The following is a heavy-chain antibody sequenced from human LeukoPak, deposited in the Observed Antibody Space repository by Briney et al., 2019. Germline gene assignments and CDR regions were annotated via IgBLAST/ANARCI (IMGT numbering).Heavy chain of an antibody. Sequence: SGTLSLTCAVYGGSFSGYYWSWLRQPPGKGLEWIGEINHSGSTNYNPSLKSRVTISVDTSKNQFSLKLSSVTAADTAVYYCARGVRGGTLNSSIKGFDPWGQGTLVTVSS. CDR2: INHSGST. J-gene: IGHJ5*02. V-gene: IGHV4-34*01. D-gene: IGHD6-13*01. CDR1: GGSFSGYY. CDR3: ARGVRGGTLNSSIKGFDP.